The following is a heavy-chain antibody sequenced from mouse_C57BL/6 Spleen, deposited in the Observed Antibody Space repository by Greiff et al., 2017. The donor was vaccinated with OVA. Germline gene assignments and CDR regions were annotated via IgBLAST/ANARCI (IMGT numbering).Heavy chain of an antibody. D-gene: IGHD2-4*01. CDR2: ISDGGSYT. Sequence: EVKLMESGGGLVKPGGSLKLSCAASGFTFSSYAMSWVRLTPEKRLEWVATISDGGSYTYYPDNVKGRFIISRDNAKNNLYLQMSHLKSEETAMYYCARDEGDYDDSWYFGIWGTGTTVTVSS. V-gene: IGHV5-4*01. CDR1: GFTFSSYA. CDR3: ARDEGDYDDSWYFGI. J-gene: IGHJ1*03.